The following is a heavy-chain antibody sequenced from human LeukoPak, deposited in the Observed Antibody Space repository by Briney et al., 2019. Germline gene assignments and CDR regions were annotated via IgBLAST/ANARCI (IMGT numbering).Heavy chain of an antibody. CDR1: GFTFSSYA. D-gene: IGHD2-15*01. CDR2: ISSNGGST. J-gene: IGHJ3*02. CDR3: VVVAAYDAFDI. Sequence: PGGSLRPSCAASGFTFSSYAMHWVRQAPGKGLEYVSAISSNGGSTYYANSVKGRFTISRDNSKNTLYLQMGSLRAEDMAVYYCVVVAAYDAFDIWGQGTMVTVSS. V-gene: IGHV3-64*01.